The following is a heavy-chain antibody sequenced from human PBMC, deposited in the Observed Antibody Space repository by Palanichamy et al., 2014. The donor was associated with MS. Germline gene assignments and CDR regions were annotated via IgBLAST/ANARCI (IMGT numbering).Heavy chain of an antibody. Sequence: GAEVKKPGESLKISCKGSGYSFSSYWIGWVRQMPGKGLEWVGIIYPGDSDARYSPSFQGQVTISADKSISTAYLQWCSLKASDTAMYYCARSPGPPYYHLDYWGQETLVTVSS. CDR1: GYSFSSYW. CDR3: ARSPGPPYYHLDY. V-gene: IGHV5-51*03. J-gene: IGHJ4*02. CDR2: IYPGDSDA. D-gene: IGHD3-22*01.